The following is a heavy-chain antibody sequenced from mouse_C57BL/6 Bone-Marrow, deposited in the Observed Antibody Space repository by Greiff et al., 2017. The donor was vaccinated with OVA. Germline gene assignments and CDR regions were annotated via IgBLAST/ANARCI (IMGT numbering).Heavy chain of an antibody. Sequence: EVQLQQSGPELVKPGASVKISCKASGYSFTGYYMNWVKQSPEKSLEWIGEINPSTGGTTYNQKFKAKATLTVDKSSSTAYMQLKSLTSEDSAVYYCARFGDYDGVSPAYWGQGTLVTVSA. CDR1: GYSFTGYY. CDR3: ARFGDYDGVSPAY. V-gene: IGHV1-42*01. D-gene: IGHD2-4*01. CDR2: INPSTGGT. J-gene: IGHJ3*01.